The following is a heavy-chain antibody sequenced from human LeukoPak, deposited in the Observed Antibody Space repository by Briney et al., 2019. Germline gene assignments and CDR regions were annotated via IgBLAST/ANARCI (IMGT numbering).Heavy chain of an antibody. V-gene: IGHV3-9*01. CDR1: GFTFDDYA. CDR2: ISWNSGSI. CDR3: AKDITQYYDSSGYYDY. J-gene: IGHJ4*02. D-gene: IGHD3-22*01. Sequence: GRSLRLSCAASGFTFDDYAMHWVRQAPGKGLEWVSGISWNSGSIGYADSVKGRFTISRDNAKNSLYLQTNSLRAEDTALYYCAKDITQYYDSSGYYDYWGQGTLVTVSS.